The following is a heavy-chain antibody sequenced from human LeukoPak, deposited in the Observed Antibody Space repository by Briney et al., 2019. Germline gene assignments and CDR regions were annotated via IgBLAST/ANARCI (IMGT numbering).Heavy chain of an antibody. CDR3: ARDQLRRDFDY. CDR2: ISAYNGNT. CDR1: GYTFTSYG. V-gene: IGHV1-18*01. D-gene: IGHD2-2*01. Sequence: AASVKVSCKASGYTFTSYGINWVRQAPGQGLEWMGWISAYNGNTNYAQKLQGRVTMTTDTSTSTAYMELRSLRSDDTAAYYCARDQLRRDFDYWGQGTLVTVSS. J-gene: IGHJ4*02.